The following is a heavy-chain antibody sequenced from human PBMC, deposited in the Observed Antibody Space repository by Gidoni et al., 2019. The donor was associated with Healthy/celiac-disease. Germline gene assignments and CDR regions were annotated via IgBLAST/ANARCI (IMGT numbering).Heavy chain of an antibody. D-gene: IGHD3-16*01. J-gene: IGHJ2*01. CDR3: ARDARLGLGWYFDL. Sequence: QVQLVESGGGLVKTGGSLRLSCAASVFTFSDSYMSWIRQAPGKGMGLFSSISSSGSSIYYADSVKGRFTISRDNAKNSLYLQMNSRRAEDTAVYYCARDARLGLGWYFDLWGRGTLVTVSS. V-gene: IGHV3-11*01. CDR1: VFTFSDSY. CDR2: ISSSGSSI.